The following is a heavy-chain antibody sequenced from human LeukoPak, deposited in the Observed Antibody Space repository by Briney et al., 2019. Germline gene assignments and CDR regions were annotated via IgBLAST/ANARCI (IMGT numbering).Heavy chain of an antibody. D-gene: IGHD4-17*01. CDR3: ARDRDNDYGDYGLDY. J-gene: IGHJ4*02. CDR2: INPNSGGT. V-gene: IGHV1-2*02. Sequence: ASVKVSCKASGYTFTGYYMHWVRQAPGQGLEWMGWINPNSGGTNYAQKFQGRVTMTRDTSISTAYMELSRLGSDDTAVYYCARDRDNDYGDYGLDYWGQGTLVTVSS. CDR1: GYTFTGYY.